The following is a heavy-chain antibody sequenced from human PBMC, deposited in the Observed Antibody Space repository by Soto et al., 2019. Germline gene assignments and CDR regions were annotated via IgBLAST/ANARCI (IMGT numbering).Heavy chain of an antibody. V-gene: IGHV1-2*04. CDR2: INPNSGGT. CDR1: GYTFTGYY. CDR3: ARAPTIPSQMYYFDY. Sequence: GASVKVSCKASGYTFTGYYMHWVRQAPGQGLEWMGWINPNSGGTNYAQKFQGWVTMTRDTSISTAYMELSRLRSDDTAVYYCARAPTIPSQMYYFDYRGQGTLVTVSS. J-gene: IGHJ4*02. D-gene: IGHD2-21*01.